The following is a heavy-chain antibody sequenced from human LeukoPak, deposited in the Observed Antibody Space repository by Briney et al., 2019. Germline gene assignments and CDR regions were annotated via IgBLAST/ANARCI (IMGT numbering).Heavy chain of an antibody. J-gene: IGHJ4*02. D-gene: IGHD3-10*01. CDR3: ARRIWFGETYPDY. V-gene: IGHV3-30*03. Sequence: GGSLRLSCAASGFTFSSYGMHWVRQAPGKGLEWVAVISYDGSNKYYADSVKGRFTISRDNSKNTLYLQMNSLRAEDTAVYYCARRIWFGETYPDYWGQGTLVTVSS. CDR2: ISYDGSNK. CDR1: GFTFSSYG.